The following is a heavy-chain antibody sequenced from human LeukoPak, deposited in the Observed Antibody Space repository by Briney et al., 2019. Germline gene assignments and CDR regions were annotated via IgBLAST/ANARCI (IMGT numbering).Heavy chain of an antibody. CDR3: ARDQWGYFSSGCFGMDV. J-gene: IGHJ6*04. D-gene: IGHD3-10*01. CDR1: GGSISSGGYH. CDR2: IYYSGST. Sequence: PSQTLSLTCTVSGGSISSGGYHWSWVRQHPGKGLEWIGYIYYSGSTYYNPSLKSRVTISVDTSKNQFSLKLSSVTAADTAVYYCARDQWGYFSSGCFGMDVWGKGTMVTVSS. V-gene: IGHV4-31*03.